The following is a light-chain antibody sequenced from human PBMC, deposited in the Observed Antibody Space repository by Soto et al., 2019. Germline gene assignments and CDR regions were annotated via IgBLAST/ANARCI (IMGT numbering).Light chain of an antibody. J-gene: IGKJ1*01. CDR2: WAS. CDR1: QSVLFNSNNKNY. Sequence: DIVMTQSPDSLAVSLGERATINCKSSQSVLFNSNNKNYLAWYQQKPGQPPKLLIYWASTRESGVPDRFSGSGSGTDFTLTISSLQAKDVAVYYCQQYHDTPRTFGRGTKVEIK. V-gene: IGKV4-1*01. CDR3: QQYHDTPRT.